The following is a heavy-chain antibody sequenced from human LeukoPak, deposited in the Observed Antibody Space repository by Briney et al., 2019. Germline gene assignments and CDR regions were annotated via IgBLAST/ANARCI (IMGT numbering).Heavy chain of an antibody. CDR1: GYTFTSYG. CDR2: ISAYNGNT. D-gene: IGHD3-22*01. J-gene: IGHJ4*02. V-gene: IGHV1-18*01. CDR3: ARDAGDSSGYYYGSFDY. Sequence: ASVKVSCKASGYTFTSYGISWVRQAPGQGLEWMGWISAYNGNTNYAQKLQGRVTMTTDTSTSTAYMELRSLRPDDTAVYYCARDAGDSSGYYYGSFDYWGQGTLVTVSS.